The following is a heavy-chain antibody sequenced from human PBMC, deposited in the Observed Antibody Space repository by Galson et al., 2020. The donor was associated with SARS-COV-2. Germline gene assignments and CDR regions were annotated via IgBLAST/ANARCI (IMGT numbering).Heavy chain of an antibody. CDR3: ARTSSTATREYYFDY. J-gene: IGHJ4*02. V-gene: IGHV4-30-4*01. CDR1: GDSISSDDFY. Sequence: SETLSLTCTVSGDSISSDDFYWSWIRQTPGTGLEWIGDIHSSGNTYYNPSLMSRGTISVDTSKNQFSLRLSCVTAADTAVYFCARTSSTATREYYFDYWGRGTLVSVSS. D-gene: IGHD4-17*01. CDR2: IHSSGNT.